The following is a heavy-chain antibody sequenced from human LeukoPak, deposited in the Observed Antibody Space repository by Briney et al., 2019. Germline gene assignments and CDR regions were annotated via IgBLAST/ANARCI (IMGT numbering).Heavy chain of an antibody. CDR2: IYTSGST. Sequence: SETLSLTCAVSGGSISSYYWSWIRQPAGKGLEWIGRIYTSGSTNYNPSLKSRVTMSVDTSKNQFSLKLSSVTAADTAVYYCAQTQGGYGDYIDAFDIWGQGTMVTVSS. CDR3: AQTQGGYGDYIDAFDI. D-gene: IGHD4-17*01. CDR1: GGSISSYY. J-gene: IGHJ3*02. V-gene: IGHV4-4*07.